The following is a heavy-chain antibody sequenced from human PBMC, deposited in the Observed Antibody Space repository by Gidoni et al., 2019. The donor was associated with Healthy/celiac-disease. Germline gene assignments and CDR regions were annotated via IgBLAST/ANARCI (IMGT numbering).Heavy chain of an antibody. D-gene: IGHD1-1*01. V-gene: IGHV3-33*01. CDR1: SYG. Sequence: SYGMHWVRQAPGKGLEWVAVIWYDGSNKYYADSVKGRFTISRDNSKNTLYLQMNSLRAEDTAVYYCARGGLGSRRLGYFQHWGQGTLVTVSS. CDR2: IWYDGSNK. J-gene: IGHJ1*01. CDR3: ARGGLGSRRLGYFQH.